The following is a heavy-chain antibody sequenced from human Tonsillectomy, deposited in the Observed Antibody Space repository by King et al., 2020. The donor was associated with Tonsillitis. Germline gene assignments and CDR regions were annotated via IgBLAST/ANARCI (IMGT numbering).Heavy chain of an antibody. J-gene: IGHJ4*02. V-gene: IGHV3-43D*03. Sequence: QLVQSGGVVVQPGGSLRLSCAASGFTFDDYAMHWVRQAPGKGLEWVSLISWDGGSTYYADSVKGRLTISRDNSKHSLYLQMNSLRAEDTALYYCAKEGDSSGWPGNVDYWGQGTLVTVSS. CDR3: AKEGDSSGWPGNVDY. CDR2: ISWDGGST. D-gene: IGHD6-19*01. CDR1: GFTFDDYA.